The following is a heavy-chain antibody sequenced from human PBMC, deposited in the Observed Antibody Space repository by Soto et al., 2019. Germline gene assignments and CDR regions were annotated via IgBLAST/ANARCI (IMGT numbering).Heavy chain of an antibody. V-gene: IGHV1-69*13. CDR1: GGTFSSYA. D-gene: IGHD3-10*01. CDR2: IIPIFGTA. Sequence: SLKVSCKASGGTFSSYAISWVRQAPGQGLEWMGGIIPIFGTANYAQKFQGRVTITADESTSTAYMELNSLKTEDTAVYYCAMEGSGPGWTWGQGTLVTVSS. J-gene: IGHJ5*02. CDR3: AMEGSGPGWT.